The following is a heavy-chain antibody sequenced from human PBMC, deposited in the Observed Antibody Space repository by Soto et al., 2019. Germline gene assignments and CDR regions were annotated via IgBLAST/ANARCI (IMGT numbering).Heavy chain of an antibody. Sequence: QITLKESGPTLVKPTQTLTLTCTFSGFSLSTSGVGVGWIRQPPGKALEWLALIYWNDDKRYSPSLKSRLTITKDTSKNQVVITMTNMDPVDTATDYCAHILYYSGSYSFDYWGQGTLVTVSS. V-gene: IGHV2-5*01. J-gene: IGHJ4*02. CDR2: IYWNDDK. D-gene: IGHD1-26*01. CDR3: AHILYYSGSYSFDY. CDR1: GFSLSTSGVG.